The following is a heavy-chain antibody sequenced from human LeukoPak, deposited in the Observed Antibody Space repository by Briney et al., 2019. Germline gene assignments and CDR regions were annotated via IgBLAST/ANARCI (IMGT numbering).Heavy chain of an antibody. Sequence: SETLSLTCAVSGGSISSGGYSWSWIRQPPGKGLEWIGYIYHSGSTYYNPSLKSRVTISVDRSKNQFSLKLSSVTAADTAVYYCARELDYDFWSGYSYFDYWGQGTLVTVSS. CDR2: IYHSGST. CDR3: ARELDYDFWSGYSYFDY. J-gene: IGHJ4*02. D-gene: IGHD3-3*01. V-gene: IGHV4-30-2*01. CDR1: GGSISSGGYS.